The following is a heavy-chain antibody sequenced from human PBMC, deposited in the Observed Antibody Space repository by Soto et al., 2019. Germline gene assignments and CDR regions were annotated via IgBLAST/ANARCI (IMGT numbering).Heavy chain of an antibody. CDR2: IGTAGDT. Sequence: GGSLRLSCAASGFTFSSYDMHWVRQATGKGLEWVSAIGTAGDTYYPGSVKGRFTISRENAKNSLYLQMNSLRAGDTAVYYCARGGGYCSSTSCYGFLDYWGQGTLVTVSS. CDR3: ARGGGYCSSTSCYGFLDY. CDR1: GFTFSSYD. J-gene: IGHJ4*02. V-gene: IGHV3-13*01. D-gene: IGHD2-2*01.